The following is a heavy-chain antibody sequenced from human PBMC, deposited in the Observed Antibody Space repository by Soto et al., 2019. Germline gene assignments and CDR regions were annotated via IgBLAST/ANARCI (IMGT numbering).Heavy chain of an antibody. CDR3: AREWELRGFDYFDY. D-gene: IGHD1-26*01. V-gene: IGHV3-33*01. CDR2: IWYDGSNK. Sequence: QVQLVESGGGVVQPGRSLRLSCAASGFTFSSYGMHWVRQAPGKGLEWVAVIWYDGSNKYYADSVKGRFTISRDNSKNTLYLQMNSLRAEDTAVYYCAREWELRGFDYFDYWGQGTLVTVSS. CDR1: GFTFSSYG. J-gene: IGHJ4*02.